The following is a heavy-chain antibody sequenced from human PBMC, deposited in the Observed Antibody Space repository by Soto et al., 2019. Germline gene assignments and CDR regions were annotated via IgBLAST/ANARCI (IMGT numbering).Heavy chain of an antibody. CDR2: ISSDGSSE. Sequence: QVRLVESGGGVVQPGRSLRLSCAASGFSFSSYGMHWVRQAPGKGLEWVAVISSDGSSEYYADSVKGRFTISRDDSKNTVSLQMNRLRPEDTAVYYCAKEWESGRIQLWLFWFDPWGQGTQVTVSS. D-gene: IGHD5-18*01. V-gene: IGHV3-30*18. J-gene: IGHJ5*02. CDR1: GFSFSSYG. CDR3: AKEWESGRIQLWLFWFDP.